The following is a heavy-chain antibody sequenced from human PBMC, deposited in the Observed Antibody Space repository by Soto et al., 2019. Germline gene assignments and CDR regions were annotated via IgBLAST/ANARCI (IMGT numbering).Heavy chain of an antibody. CDR3: ARGLIAARPRGPYYYYGMDV. V-gene: IGHV1-69*13. J-gene: IGHJ6*02. CDR1: GGTFSSYA. Sequence: ASVKVSCKASGGTFSSYAISWVRQAPGQGLEWMGGIIPIFGTANYAQKFQGRVTITADESTSTAYMELSSLRSEDTAVYYCARGLIAARPRGPYYYYGMDVWGQGTTVTVSS. D-gene: IGHD6-6*01. CDR2: IIPIFGTA.